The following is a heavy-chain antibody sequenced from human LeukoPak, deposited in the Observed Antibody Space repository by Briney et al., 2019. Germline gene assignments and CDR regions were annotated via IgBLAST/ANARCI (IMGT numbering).Heavy chain of an antibody. J-gene: IGHJ3*02. V-gene: IGHV1-8*01. CDR1: GYTFTNYD. CDR2: MNPNSGNT. CDR3: ARGLVVLSATSWAFDI. Sequence: ASVKVSRKASGYTFTNYDINWVRQAPGQGLEWMGWMNPNSGNTGYAQKFQGRVTMTRNTSITTAYMELSSLRSEDTAVYYCARGLVVLSATSWAFDIWGHGAMVTVSS. D-gene: IGHD2-21*01.